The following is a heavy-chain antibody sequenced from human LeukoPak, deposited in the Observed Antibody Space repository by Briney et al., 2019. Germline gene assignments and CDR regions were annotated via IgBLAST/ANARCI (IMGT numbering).Heavy chain of an antibody. CDR2: ISSSGTTI. V-gene: IGHV3-48*03. D-gene: IGHD4-17*01. Sequence: QPRGSLRLSCAASGFTFSSYEMNWVRQAPGKGLEWVSYISSSGTTIYYADSVKGRFTISRDNAKNSLYLQMNSLRAEDTAVYYCASAHDYGDYEALGANFDYWGQGTLVTVSS. CDR3: ASAHDYGDYEALGANFDY. CDR1: GFTFSSYE. J-gene: IGHJ4*02.